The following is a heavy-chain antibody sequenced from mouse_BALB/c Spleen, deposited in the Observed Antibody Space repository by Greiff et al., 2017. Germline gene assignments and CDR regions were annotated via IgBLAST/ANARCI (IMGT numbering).Heavy chain of an antibody. CDR3: ARTIYDGAFDY. V-gene: IGHV1S56*01. CDR2: IYPGNVNT. CDR1: GYTFTSYY. J-gene: IGHJ2*01. Sequence: QVQLQQSGPELVKPGASVRISCKASGYTFTSYYIHSVKQRPGQGLEWIGWIYPGNVNTKYNEKFKGKATLTADKSSSTAYMQLSSLTSEDSAVYFCARTIYDGAFDYWGQGTTLTVSS. D-gene: IGHD2-12*01.